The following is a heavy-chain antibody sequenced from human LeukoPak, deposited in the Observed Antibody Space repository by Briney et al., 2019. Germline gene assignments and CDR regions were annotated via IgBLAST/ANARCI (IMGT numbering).Heavy chain of an antibody. Sequence: SETLSLTCTVSGGSISSGGYYWSWIRQHPGKRLEWIGYIYYSGSTYYNPSLKSRVTISVDTSKNQFSLKLSSVTAADTAVYYCAIVVHPGGYSYGTNFDYWGQGTLVTVSS. CDR1: GGSISSGGYY. CDR2: IYYSGST. J-gene: IGHJ4*02. D-gene: IGHD5-18*01. CDR3: AIVVHPGGYSYGTNFDY. V-gene: IGHV4-31*03.